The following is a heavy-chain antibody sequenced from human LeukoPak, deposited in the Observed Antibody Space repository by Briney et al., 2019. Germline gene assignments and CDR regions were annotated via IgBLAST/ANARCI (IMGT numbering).Heavy chain of an antibody. CDR2: INPNSGGT. D-gene: IGHD3-16*01. CDR1: GYTFTGYY. Sequence: ASVKVSCKASGYTFTGYYMHWVRQAPGQGLEWMGWINPNSGGTNYAQKFQGRVTMTRDTSISTAYMELSSLRSEDTAVYYCAREGRSGIIWFDPWGQGTLVTVSS. CDR3: AREGRSGIIWFDP. J-gene: IGHJ5*02. V-gene: IGHV1-2*02.